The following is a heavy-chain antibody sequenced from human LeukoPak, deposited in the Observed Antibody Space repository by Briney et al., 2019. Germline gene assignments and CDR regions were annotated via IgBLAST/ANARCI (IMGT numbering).Heavy chain of an antibody. J-gene: IGHJ4*02. V-gene: IGHV1-2*02. CDR2: INPNSGGT. CDR1: GYTFTGYY. D-gene: IGHD6-19*01. Sequence: ASVKVSCKASGYTFTGYYMHWVRQAPGQGLEWMGWINPNSGGTNYAQKFQGRVTMTRDTSISTAYMELRSLRSDDTAVYYCARGSPSVWIAVPGRSHYFDYWGQGTLVTVSS. CDR3: ARGSPSVWIAVPGRSHYFDY.